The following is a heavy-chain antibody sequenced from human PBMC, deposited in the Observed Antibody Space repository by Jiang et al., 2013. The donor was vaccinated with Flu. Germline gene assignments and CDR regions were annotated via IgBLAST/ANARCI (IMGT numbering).Heavy chain of an antibody. CDR2: ISNSGRTI. D-gene: IGHD1-26*01. CDR1: GFTFSTYE. V-gene: IGHV3-48*03. Sequence: VQLVESGGGLVQPGGSLRLSCAASGFTFSTYEMNWVRQAPGKGLEWVSYISNSGRTIYYADSVKGRFTISRDNAKNSLYLQMNSLRAEDTGVYYCAREDSGSYKSGDYWGQGTLVTVSS. J-gene: IGHJ4*02. CDR3: AREDSGSYKSGDY.